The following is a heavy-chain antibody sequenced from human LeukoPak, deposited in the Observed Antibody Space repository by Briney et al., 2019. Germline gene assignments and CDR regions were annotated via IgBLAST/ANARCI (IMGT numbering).Heavy chain of an antibody. Sequence: HPGGSLRLSCAASGFTFSGYWMHWVRHAPGKGLVWVSHINAGGSNTVYADSVKGRFTISRDNAKNSLYLQMNSLRAEDTAVYYCVRGHSYIIYWGQGTLVTVSS. J-gene: IGHJ4*02. V-gene: IGHV3-74*03. CDR2: INAGGSNT. CDR1: GFTFSGYW. CDR3: VRGHSYIIY. D-gene: IGHD3-10*01.